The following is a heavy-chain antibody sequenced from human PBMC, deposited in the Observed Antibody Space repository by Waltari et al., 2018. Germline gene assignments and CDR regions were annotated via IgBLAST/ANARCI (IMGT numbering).Heavy chain of an antibody. D-gene: IGHD3-10*01. CDR1: GYTFNGYY. J-gene: IGHJ6*02. CDR3: ARFPYYYGSGSQNYGMDV. Sequence: QVQLAQSGAEVKKPGASVKVSCKASGYTFNGYYMHWERPGHGLGREWRGRANPNSGGTNYAQKFQGRVTMTRDTSISTAYMELSRLRADDTAVYYCARFPYYYGSGSQNYGMDVWGQGTTVTVSS. V-gene: IGHV1-2*02. CDR2: ANPNSGGT.